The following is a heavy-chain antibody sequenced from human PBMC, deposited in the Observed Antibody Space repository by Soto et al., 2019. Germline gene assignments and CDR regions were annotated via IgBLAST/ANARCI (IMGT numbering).Heavy chain of an antibody. CDR3: ARHIGEQQLVLENWFDP. Sequence: SETLSLTCTVSGGSISSSSYYWGWIRQPPGKGLEWIGSIYYSGSTYYNPSLKSRVTISVDTSKNQFSLKLSSVTAADTAVYYCARHIGEQQLVLENWFDPWGQGTLVTVSS. V-gene: IGHV4-39*01. D-gene: IGHD6-13*01. CDR1: GGSISSSSYY. J-gene: IGHJ5*02. CDR2: IYYSGST.